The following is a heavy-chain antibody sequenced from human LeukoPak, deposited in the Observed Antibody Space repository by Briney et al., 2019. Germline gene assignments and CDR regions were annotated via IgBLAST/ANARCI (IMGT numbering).Heavy chain of an antibody. CDR1: GFIFSNYA. CDR2: FSGSGGST. CDR3: AKEKAVAGTVFDY. Sequence: GGSLRLSCAASGFIFSNYAMSWVRQAPGKGLQWVSAFSGSGGSTYYVDSVKGRFTISRDNSRNTLYLQMNSLRAEDTAVYYCAKEKAVAGTVFDYWGQGTLVTVSS. V-gene: IGHV3-23*01. J-gene: IGHJ4*02. D-gene: IGHD6-19*01.